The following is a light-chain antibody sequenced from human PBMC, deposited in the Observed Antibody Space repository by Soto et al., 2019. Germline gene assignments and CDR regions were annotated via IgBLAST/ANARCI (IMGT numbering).Light chain of an antibody. CDR2: DVS. CDR1: SSDVGGYNY. V-gene: IGLV2-11*01. Sequence: QSALTQPRSVSGSPGQSVTISCPGTSSDVGGYNYVSWFQHYPGKAPKLMIYDVSRRPSGVPDRFSGSKSGNTASLTISGLQAEDEADYYCCSHAGTYTFRVFGTGTKVTVL. CDR3: CSHAGTYTFRV. J-gene: IGLJ1*01.